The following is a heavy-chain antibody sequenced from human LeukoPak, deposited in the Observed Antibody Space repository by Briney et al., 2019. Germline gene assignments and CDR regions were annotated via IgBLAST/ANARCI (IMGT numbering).Heavy chain of an antibody. CDR1: GGSISSYY. CDR2: IYTSGST. V-gene: IGHV4-4*07. D-gene: IGHD2-2*01. CDR3: ARDRDSVVPAATLDY. Sequence: PSETLSLTYTVSGGSISSYYWSWIRQPAGKGLEWIGRIYTSGSTNYNPSLKSRVTMSVDTSKNQFSLKLSSVTAADTAVYYCARDRDSVVPAATLDYWGQGTLVTVSS. J-gene: IGHJ4*02.